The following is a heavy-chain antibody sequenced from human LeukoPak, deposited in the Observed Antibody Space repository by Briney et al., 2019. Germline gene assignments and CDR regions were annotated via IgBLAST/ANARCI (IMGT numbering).Heavy chain of an antibody. CDR1: GFTFSSYG. V-gene: IGHV3-30*18. CDR2: ISYDGSNK. CDR3: AKLRLATVTSDY. Sequence: GGSLRLSCAASGFTFSSYGMHWVRQAPGKGLEWVAVISYDGSNKYYADSVKGRFTISRDNSKNTLYLQMNSLRAEDTAVYYCAKLRLATVTSDYWGQGTLVTVSS. J-gene: IGHJ4*02. D-gene: IGHD4-17*01.